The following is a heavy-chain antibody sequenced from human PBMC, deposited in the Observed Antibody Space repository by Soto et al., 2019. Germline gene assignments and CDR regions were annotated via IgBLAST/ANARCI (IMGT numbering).Heavy chain of an antibody. D-gene: IGHD3-10*01. J-gene: IGHJ6*03. CDR3: ARGSRFGDYMDE. CDR1: GGSLSDYY. V-gene: IGHV4-34*01. CDR2: INHSEIT. Sequence: QVQLQQWGAGLLKPSETLSLTCAVYGGSLSDYYWSWIRQPPGKGLEWIGEINHSEITNYNPSLKSRVTISVDTSKTQFSMKVISVTAADTAGYYCARGSRFGDYMDEWGTGTAVTVSS.